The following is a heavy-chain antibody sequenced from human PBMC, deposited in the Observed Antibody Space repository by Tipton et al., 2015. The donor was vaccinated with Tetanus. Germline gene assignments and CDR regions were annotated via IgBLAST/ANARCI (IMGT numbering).Heavy chain of an antibody. J-gene: IGHJ4*02. D-gene: IGHD3-9*01. CDR2: LFFSGGT. CDR3: ARRGGDFLTGYYDS. V-gene: IGHV4-59*04. CDR1: GGSISSYY. Sequence: TLSLTCTVSGGSISSYYWTWIRQPPGRGLEWIGTLFFSGGTYYNPSLKSRVRMSVNTSKNQFSLELNSVTAADTAVYYCARRGGDFLTGYYDSWGQGTLVTVSS.